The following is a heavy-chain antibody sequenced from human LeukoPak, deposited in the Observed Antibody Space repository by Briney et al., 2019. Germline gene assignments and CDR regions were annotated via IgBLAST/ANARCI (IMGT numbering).Heavy chain of an antibody. D-gene: IGHD6-6*01. Sequence: SQTLSLTCAISGDSVSSNSAAWNWIRQSPSRGLEWLGRTYYRSKWYNDYAVSVKSRTTINPDTSKNQFSLQLNSVTPEDTAVYYCARDPGGYSSSSDYFDYWGQGTLVTVSS. J-gene: IGHJ4*02. CDR2: TYYRSKWYN. V-gene: IGHV6-1*01. CDR3: ARDPGGYSSSSDYFDY. CDR1: GDSVSSNSAA.